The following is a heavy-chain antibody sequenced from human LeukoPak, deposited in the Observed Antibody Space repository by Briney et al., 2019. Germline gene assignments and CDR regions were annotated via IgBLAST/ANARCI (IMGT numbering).Heavy chain of an antibody. J-gene: IGHJ4*02. V-gene: IGHV4-59*08. CDR3: ARTDVGYSSGWYYFDY. D-gene: IGHD6-19*01. CDR2: IYHSGGT. Sequence: SETLSLTCTVSGGSINNYYWSWIRQPPGKGLEWIGFIYHSGGTKYNLSLNSRVTIPIDTSKNQFSLRLNSVTAADTATYYCARTDVGYSSGWYYFDYWGQGTLATVSS. CDR1: GGSINNYY.